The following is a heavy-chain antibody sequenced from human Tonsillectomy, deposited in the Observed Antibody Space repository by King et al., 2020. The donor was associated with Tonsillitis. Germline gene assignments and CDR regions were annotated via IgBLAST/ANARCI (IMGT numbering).Heavy chain of an antibody. CDR2: MNPNSDNP. CDR1: GYTFTSYD. D-gene: IGHD3-10*01. Sequence: QLVQSGAEVKKPGASVKVSCKASGYTFTSYDINWVRQATGQGLEWMGWMNPNSDNPGYAQKFQGRVTMTRNTSISTAYMELSSLRSEDTAVYYCVVGSGSYYWAGFHPWGQGTLVTVSS. J-gene: IGHJ5*02. CDR3: VVGSGSYYWAGFHP. V-gene: IGHV1-8*01.